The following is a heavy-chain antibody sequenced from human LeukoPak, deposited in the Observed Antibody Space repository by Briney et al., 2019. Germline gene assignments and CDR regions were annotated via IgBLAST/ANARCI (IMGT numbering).Heavy chain of an antibody. V-gene: IGHV3-30*02. J-gene: IGHJ4*02. D-gene: IGHD3-22*01. CDR3: ARTRTQYYDRSGYSKPTFDY. CDR2: IRYDGSNK. Sequence: PGGSLRLSCAASGFTFSSYGMHWVRQAPGKGLEWVAFIRYDGSNKYYADSVKGRFTISRDNSKNTLYLQMNSLRAEDTAVYYCARTRTQYYDRSGYSKPTFDYWGQGTLVTVSS. CDR1: GFTFSSYG.